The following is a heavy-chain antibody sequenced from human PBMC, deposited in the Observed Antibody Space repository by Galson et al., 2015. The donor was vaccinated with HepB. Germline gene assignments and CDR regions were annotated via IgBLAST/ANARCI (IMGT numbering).Heavy chain of an antibody. Sequence: SLRLSCAASGFTFDDYGMGWVRQAPGRGLEWVSNINWNGGSIGYADSVKGRFTISRDNAKNSLYLQLNSLRAEYTALYYCARLRVFGELLPVGYWGQGTLVTVSS. J-gene: IGHJ4*02. CDR1: GFTFDDYG. V-gene: IGHV3-20*04. CDR2: INWNGGSI. CDR3: ARLRVFGELLPVGY. D-gene: IGHD3-10*02.